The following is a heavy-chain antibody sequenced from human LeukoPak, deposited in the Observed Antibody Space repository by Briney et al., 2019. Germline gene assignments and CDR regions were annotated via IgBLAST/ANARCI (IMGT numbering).Heavy chain of an antibody. CDR3: ASSNPAGSSWRPFDN. CDR1: GFTFSRYG. CDR2: IRYDGGNK. J-gene: IGHJ4*02. D-gene: IGHD6-13*01. Sequence: GGSLRLSCAASGFTFSRYGMHWVRQAPGKGLEWVSFIRYDGGNKFYADSVKGRFTISRDNSKNTLYLQMNNLRGDDTAIYYCASSNPAGSSWRPFDNWGQGTLVTVSS. V-gene: IGHV3-30*02.